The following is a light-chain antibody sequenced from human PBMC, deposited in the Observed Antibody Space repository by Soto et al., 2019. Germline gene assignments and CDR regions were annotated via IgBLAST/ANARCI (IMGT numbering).Light chain of an antibody. Sequence: EIVLTQSPGTLSLSPGERATLSCRASQSVSSSYLACYQQNPGQAPRLLIFGASSRATGIPDRFSGSASGTDFTLTISILEHEDFAVYYCQQYGSSPFTFCPGTKGDIK. J-gene: IGKJ3*01. CDR2: GAS. CDR3: QQYGSSPFT. CDR1: QSVSSSY. V-gene: IGKV3-20*01.